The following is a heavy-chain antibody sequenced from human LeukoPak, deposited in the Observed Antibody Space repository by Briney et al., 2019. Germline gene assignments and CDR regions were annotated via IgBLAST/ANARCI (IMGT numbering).Heavy chain of an antibody. CDR1: GYTFTNYG. J-gene: IGHJ4*02. V-gene: IGHV1-18*01. CDR2: ISAYSGNT. D-gene: IGHD3-3*01. Sequence: ASVNVSCKASGYTFTNYGISWVRQAPGQGLEWMGWISAYSGNTNYAQNLQGRVTMTTDTSTSTAYMELRSLRSDDTAVYYCARAPDDYDFRSGPFDYWGRGTLVTVSS. CDR3: ARAPDDYDFRSGPFDY.